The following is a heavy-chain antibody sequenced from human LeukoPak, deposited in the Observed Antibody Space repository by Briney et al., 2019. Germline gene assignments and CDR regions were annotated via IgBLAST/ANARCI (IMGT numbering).Heavy chain of an antibody. Sequence: GGSLRLSCAASGFTVSSNYMSWVRQAPGKGLEWVSVIYSAGRTYYADSVKGRFTISRDNSKNTLNLQMNSLRAEDTAVYYCARDHGRGYCSSTSCYPGVDYWGQGTLVTVSS. D-gene: IGHD2-2*01. J-gene: IGHJ4*02. CDR3: ARDHGRGYCSSTSCYPGVDY. CDR1: GFTVSSNY. V-gene: IGHV3-66*01. CDR2: IYSAGRT.